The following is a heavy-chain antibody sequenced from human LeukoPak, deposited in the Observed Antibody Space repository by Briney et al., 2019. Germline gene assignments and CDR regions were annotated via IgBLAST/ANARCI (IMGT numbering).Heavy chain of an antibody. J-gene: IGHJ4*02. CDR1: GFTFDDYA. D-gene: IGHD3-9*01. CDR2: ISGDGDST. V-gene: IGHV3-43*02. CDR3: AKVPYDILTMPEFDY. Sequence: PRGAPRLSRAASGFTFDDYAMQWGRPDPRRGLGWVSLISGDGDSTYYADSVKVRFTISRDNNKNSLYLQMNSLRTEDTALYYCAKVPYDILTMPEFDYWGQGTLVTVSS.